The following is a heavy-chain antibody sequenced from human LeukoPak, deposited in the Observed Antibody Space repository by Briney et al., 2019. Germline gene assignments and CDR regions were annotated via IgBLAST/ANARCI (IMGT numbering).Heavy chain of an antibody. CDR1: GYTLIELS. CDR3: ATQGAYGNYFDY. Sequence: ASVKFSCKVSGYTLIELSMHCVRQAPGKWLEWMGGFDPEDGETIYAQKFQGRVTMTEDTSTDTAYMELSSLRSEDTAVYYCATQGAYGNYFDYWGQGTLVTVSS. V-gene: IGHV1-24*01. CDR2: FDPEDGET. J-gene: IGHJ4*02. D-gene: IGHD2-21*01.